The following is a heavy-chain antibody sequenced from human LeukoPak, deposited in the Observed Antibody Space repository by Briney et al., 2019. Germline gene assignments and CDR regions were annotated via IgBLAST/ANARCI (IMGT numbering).Heavy chain of an antibody. D-gene: IGHD2-2*01. Sequence: GGSLRLSCTASRFTFSTYGMSWVRQAPGKGLERVSSISGSGDTTSYTGSVKGRFTISRDNSKNALYLQMSSLRAEDTAVYYCAKSQRNDQQVVQRIDYWGQGTLVTVSS. CDR1: RFTFSTYG. CDR3: AKSQRNDQQVVQRIDY. V-gene: IGHV3-23*01. J-gene: IGHJ4*02. CDR2: ISGSGDTT.